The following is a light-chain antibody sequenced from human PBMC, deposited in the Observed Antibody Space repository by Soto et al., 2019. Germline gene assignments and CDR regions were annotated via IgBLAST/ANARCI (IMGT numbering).Light chain of an antibody. Sequence: QPVLTQPPSGSGAPGQKVIISCTGSTSNIGAGYDVHWYQQLPGTAPKLLICSNSNRHSGVPDRLSGSKSGTSASLAITGLQVEDEADYYCQSYDSSLSAAGFGGGTKLPVL. CDR2: SNS. V-gene: IGLV1-40*01. J-gene: IGLJ3*02. CDR3: QSYDSSLSAAG. CDR1: TSNIGAGYD.